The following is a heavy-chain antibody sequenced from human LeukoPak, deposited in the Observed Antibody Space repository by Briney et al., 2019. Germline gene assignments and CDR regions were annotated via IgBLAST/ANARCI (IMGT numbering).Heavy chain of an antibody. Sequence: SETLSLTCAVYGGSYTIYSWTWIRQPPGKSLEWVGEISPSGNTQYNPSLRSRVTISLDASKSQFYLKLNSVTAADTAVYYCARRVRSADYRLDYWGQGTLVTVSS. J-gene: IGHJ4*02. CDR1: GGSYTIYS. D-gene: IGHD4-11*01. CDR3: ARRVRSADYRLDY. V-gene: IGHV4-34*01. CDR2: ISPSGNT.